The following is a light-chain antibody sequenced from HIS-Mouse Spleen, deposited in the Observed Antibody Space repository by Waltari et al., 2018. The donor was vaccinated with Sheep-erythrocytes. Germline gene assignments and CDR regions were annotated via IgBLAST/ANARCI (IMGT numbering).Light chain of an antibody. CDR1: SSDVGGYNY. J-gene: IGLJ3*02. CDR3: SSYTSSSTWV. CDR2: EVS. Sequence: QSALTQPASVSGSPGPSITISCTGTSSDVGGYNYVSWYQQHPGKAPKLMIYEVSNRPAGVSSRFSGSKAGNTSSLTIAGLQAEDEADYYCSSYTSSSTWVFGGGTKLTVL. V-gene: IGLV2-14*01.